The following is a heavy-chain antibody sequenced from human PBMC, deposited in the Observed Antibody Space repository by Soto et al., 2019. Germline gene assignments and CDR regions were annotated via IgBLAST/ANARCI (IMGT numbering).Heavy chain of an antibody. CDR1: GGSFSGYY. J-gene: IGHJ6*02. Sequence: SETLSHTCAVYGGSFSGYYWSWIRQPPGKGLEWIGEINHSGVTNYKPSLKRRVTISVDTSKNQFSLQLKSVTAADTALYYCARFSGSYYYAMDVWGQGSTVT. CDR3: ARFSGSYYYAMDV. CDR2: INHSGVT. V-gene: IGHV4-34*01. D-gene: IGHD6-19*01.